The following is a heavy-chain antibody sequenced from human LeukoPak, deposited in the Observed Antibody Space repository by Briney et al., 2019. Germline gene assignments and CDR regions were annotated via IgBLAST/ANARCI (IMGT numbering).Heavy chain of an antibody. J-gene: IGHJ4*02. V-gene: IGHV4-39*01. Sequence: PSETLSLTCTVSGGSFSSSSYYWGWIRQPPGKGLEWIGSIYNSGSAYYNPSLKSRVTISVDTSKNQFSLKLSSVTAADTAVYYCARHQSRYYDSSGYYASPIDYWGQGTLVTVSS. CDR3: ARHQSRYYDSSGYYASPIDY. CDR1: GGSFSSSSYY. D-gene: IGHD3-22*01. CDR2: IYNSGSA.